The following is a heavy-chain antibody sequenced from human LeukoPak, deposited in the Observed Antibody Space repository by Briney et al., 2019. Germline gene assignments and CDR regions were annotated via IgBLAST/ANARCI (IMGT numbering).Heavy chain of an antibody. CDR3: ARDSRGEIGLYSGGCYFFDY. D-gene: IGHD6-25*01. CDR1: GASIISHY. Sequence: SETLSLTCTVSGASIISHYWSWMRQSAGKGLEWIGRISGSGSVSYNPSLKSRVTISLESSKKQCSLDLSSVTAADTAVYYCARDSRGEIGLYSGGCYFFDYWGQGALLTVSS. J-gene: IGHJ4*02. V-gene: IGHV4-4*07. CDR2: ISGSGSV.